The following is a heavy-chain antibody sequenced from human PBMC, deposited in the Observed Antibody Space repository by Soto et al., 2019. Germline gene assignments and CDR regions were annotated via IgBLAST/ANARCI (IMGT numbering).Heavy chain of an antibody. CDR3: ARKKPERWLQSPYDY. D-gene: IGHD5-12*01. Sequence: GGSLRLSCAASGFTFSSYSMNWVRQAPGKGLEWVSYISSSSSTIYYADSVKGRFTISRDNAKNSLYLQMNSLRDEDTAVYYCARKKPERWLQSPYDYWGQGTLVTVSS. J-gene: IGHJ4*02. CDR2: ISSSSSTI. CDR1: GFTFSSYS. V-gene: IGHV3-48*02.